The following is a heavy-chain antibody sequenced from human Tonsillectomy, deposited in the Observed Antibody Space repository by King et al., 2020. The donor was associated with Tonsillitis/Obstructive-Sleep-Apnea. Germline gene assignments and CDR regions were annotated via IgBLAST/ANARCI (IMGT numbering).Heavy chain of an antibody. CDR1: EFTFTSYA. J-gene: IGHJ3*02. D-gene: IGHD3-3*01. CDR3: AREGRSQTYYDFWSGSPDAFDI. Sequence: QLVQSGSELKKPGASVKVSCKASEFTFTSYAMNWVRQAPGQGLEWMGWINTHTGNPTYAQGFTGRFVFSMDISVSTAYLQINSLKAEDTAVYYCAREGRSQTYYDFWSGSPDAFDIWGQGTMVTVSS. CDR2: INTHTGNP. V-gene: IGHV7-4-1*02.